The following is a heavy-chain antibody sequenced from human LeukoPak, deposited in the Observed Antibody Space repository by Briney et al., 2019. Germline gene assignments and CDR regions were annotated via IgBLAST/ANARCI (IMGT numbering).Heavy chain of an antibody. CDR2: IIPIFGTA. D-gene: IGHD6-13*01. J-gene: IGHJ4*02. Sequence: ASVKVSCKASGGTFSSYAISWVRQAPGQGLEWMGGIIPIFGTANYAQKFQGRVTITADESTSTAYMELSSLRSEDTAVYYCAREARYSSSWYDYWGQGTLVTASS. CDR1: GGTFSSYA. V-gene: IGHV1-69*13. CDR3: AREARYSSSWYDY.